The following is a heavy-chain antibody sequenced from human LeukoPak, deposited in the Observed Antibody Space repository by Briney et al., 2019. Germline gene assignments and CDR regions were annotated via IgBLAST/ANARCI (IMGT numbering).Heavy chain of an antibody. V-gene: IGHV4-4*07. CDR3: AREGKLTGYFGGLGFNY. D-gene: IGHD6-19*01. CDR1: GGSISSYY. CDR2: IYTSGST. Sequence: PSETLSLTCTVSGGSISSYYWSWIRQPAGKGLEWIGRIYTSGSTNYNPSLKSRVTMSVDTSKNQFSLNLTSVTAADTAVYYCAREGKLTGYFGGLGFNYWGPGTLVTVSS. J-gene: IGHJ4*02.